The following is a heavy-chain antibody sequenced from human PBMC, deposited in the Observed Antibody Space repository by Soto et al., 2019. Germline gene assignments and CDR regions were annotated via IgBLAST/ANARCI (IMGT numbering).Heavy chain of an antibody. D-gene: IGHD3-10*01. V-gene: IGHV4-39*01. CDR2: IYYSGST. Sequence: SETLSLTCTVSGGSISSSSYYWGWIRQPPGKGLEWIGSIYYSGSTYYNPSLKSRVTISVDTSKNQFSLKLSSVTAADTAVYYCARLDMVRGLWFDPWGQGTLLTVSS. CDR3: ARLDMVRGLWFDP. J-gene: IGHJ5*02. CDR1: GGSISSSSYY.